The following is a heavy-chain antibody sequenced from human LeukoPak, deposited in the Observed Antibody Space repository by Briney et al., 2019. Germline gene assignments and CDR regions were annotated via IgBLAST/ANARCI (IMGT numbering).Heavy chain of an antibody. CDR2: IWYDGSNK. V-gene: IGHV3-33*06. D-gene: IGHD5-12*01. J-gene: IGHJ6*03. CDR1: GFTFSSYG. Sequence: GGSLRLSCAASGFTFSSYGMHWVRQAPGKGLEWVAVIWYDGSNKYYADSVKGRFTISRDNSKNTLYLQMNSLRAEDTAVYYCTKEHSGYDYYYYYYMDVWGKGTTVTVSS. CDR3: TKEHSGYDYYYYYYMDV.